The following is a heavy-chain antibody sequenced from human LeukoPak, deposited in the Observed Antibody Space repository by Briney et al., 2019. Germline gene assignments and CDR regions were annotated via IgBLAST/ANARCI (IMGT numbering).Heavy chain of an antibody. V-gene: IGHV4-59*08. J-gene: IGHJ4*02. CDR1: GGSISSYY. CDR3: ARHAVGYSSGWYEGPYFDY. D-gene: IGHD6-19*01. Sequence: SETLSLTCTVSGGSISSYYWSWIRQPPGKGLEWIGYIYYSGSTNYNPSLKSRATISVDTSKNQFSLKLSSVTAADTAVYYCARHAVGYSSGWYEGPYFDYWGQGTLVTVSS. CDR2: IYYSGST.